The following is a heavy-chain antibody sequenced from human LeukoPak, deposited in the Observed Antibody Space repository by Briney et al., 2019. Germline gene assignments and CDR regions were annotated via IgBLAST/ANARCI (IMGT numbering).Heavy chain of an antibody. V-gene: IGHV3-30*04. CDR3: ARGPPMVRGVRFDY. CDR1: GFTFSSYA. CDR2: ISYDGSNK. J-gene: IGHJ4*02. D-gene: IGHD3-10*01. Sequence: GGSLRLSCAASGFTFSSYAMHWVRQAPGKGLEWVAVISYDGSNKYYADSVKGRFTISRDNSKNTLYLQMNSLRAEDTAVYYCARGPPMVRGVRFDYWGQGTLVTVSS.